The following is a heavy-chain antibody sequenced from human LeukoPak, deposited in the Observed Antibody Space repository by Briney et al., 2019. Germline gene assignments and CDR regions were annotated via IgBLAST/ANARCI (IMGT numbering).Heavy chain of an antibody. Sequence: GASVKVSCKASGYTFTSYDINWVRQATGQGLEWMGWMNPNSGNTGYAQKFQGRVTMTRNTSISTAYMELSSLRSEDTAVYYCARVWAKDSGYDCSHWGQGTLVTVSS. CDR3: ARVWAKDSGYDCSH. V-gene: IGHV1-8*01. J-gene: IGHJ4*02. D-gene: IGHD5-12*01. CDR2: MNPNSGNT. CDR1: GYTFTSYD.